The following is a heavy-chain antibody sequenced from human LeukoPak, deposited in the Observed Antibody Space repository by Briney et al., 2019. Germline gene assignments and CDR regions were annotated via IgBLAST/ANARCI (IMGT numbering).Heavy chain of an antibody. D-gene: IGHD3-3*01. V-gene: IGHV4-34*01. CDR1: GFTVSSNY. CDR2: INHSGST. Sequence: GSLRLSCAASGFTVSSNYMSWVRQAPGKGLEWIGEINHSGSTNYNPSLKSRVTISVDTSKNQFSLKLSSVTAADTAVYYCARANFWSGYLAYWGQGTLVTVSS. CDR3: ARANFWSGYLAY. J-gene: IGHJ4*02.